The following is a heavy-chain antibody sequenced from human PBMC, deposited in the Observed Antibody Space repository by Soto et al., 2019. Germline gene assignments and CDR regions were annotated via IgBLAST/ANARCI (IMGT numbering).Heavy chain of an antibody. D-gene: IGHD3-22*01. CDR2: IVVGSSYT. CDR1: GFTFTNSA. V-gene: IGHV1-58*01. CDR3: AAVPHYYYSDGYYFDY. Sequence: QMQLVQSGPEVKKPGTSVKVSCKTSGFTFTNSAVHWVRQARGQRLEWIGWIVVGSSYTKYAQRFQKRVTITRDTSTTTAYMELSSLRSEDTAVYYCAAVPHYYYSDGYYFDYWGQGTLVTVSS. J-gene: IGHJ4*02.